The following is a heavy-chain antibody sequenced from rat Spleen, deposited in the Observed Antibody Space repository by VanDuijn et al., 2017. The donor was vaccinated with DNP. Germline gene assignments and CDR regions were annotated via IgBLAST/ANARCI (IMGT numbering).Heavy chain of an antibody. V-gene: IGHV3-1*01. CDR1: GYSITSNY. Sequence: EVQLQESGPGLVKPSQSLSLTCSVTGYSITSNYWGWIRKFPGNKMEWIGHIRNSGSTTYNPSLKSRISITRDTSKNQFFLQLNSVPTEDTATYYCARLEFGGYTYYFDYWGQGVMVTVSS. J-gene: IGHJ2*01. CDR2: IRNSGST. CDR3: ARLEFGGYTYYFDY. D-gene: IGHD1-11*01.